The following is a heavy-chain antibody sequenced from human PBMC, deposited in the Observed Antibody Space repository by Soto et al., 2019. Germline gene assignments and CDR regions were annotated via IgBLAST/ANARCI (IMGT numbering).Heavy chain of an antibody. D-gene: IGHD3-3*01. CDR2: INAGKGNT. V-gene: IGHV1-3*01. Sequence: ASVKVSCEASGYISTSYALHWVRQAPGQRSEWMGWINAGKGNTKYSHKFHGRVTITRDTFASVAYMRPRSAASEDTAVYYFERCEIIPEGCDTWGQGALVT. CDR1: GYISTSYA. CDR3: ERCEIIPEGCDT. J-gene: IGHJ4*02.